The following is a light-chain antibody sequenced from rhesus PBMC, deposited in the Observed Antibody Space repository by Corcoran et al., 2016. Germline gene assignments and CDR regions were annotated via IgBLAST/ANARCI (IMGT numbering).Light chain of an antibody. CDR3: QQYNDLPLT. J-gene: IGKJ4*01. V-gene: IGKV3-40*03. Sequence: EIVMTQSPATLSLSPGETATLSCRASESVGSYLAWYQQHTGQSPKLLVQSASFRATGIPDRFSGSGSRTEFTRTISSLEPEDVGVYHCQQYNDLPLTFGGGTKVEIK. CDR2: SAS. CDR1: ESVGSY.